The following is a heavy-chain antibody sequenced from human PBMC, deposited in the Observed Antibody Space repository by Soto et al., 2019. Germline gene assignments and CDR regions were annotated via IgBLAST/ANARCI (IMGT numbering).Heavy chain of an antibody. CDR1: CHSISSAYY. D-gene: IGHD5-12*01. J-gene: IGHJ4*02. CDR2: IYHSGTT. CDR3: ARVEYSGYDSGYFDY. V-gene: IGHV4-38-2*01. Sequence: PSETVSLTCAVSCHSISSAYYWGWIRQPPGKGLEWIVTIYHSGTTYYNPSLKSRVTISVDTSKNQFSLKLSSVTAADTAVYYCARVEYSGYDSGYFDYWGQGTLVNVSS.